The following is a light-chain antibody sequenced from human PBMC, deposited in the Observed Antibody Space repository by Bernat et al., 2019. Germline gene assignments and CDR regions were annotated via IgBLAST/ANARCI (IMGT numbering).Light chain of an antibody. CDR1: QSVSSSY. V-gene: IGKV3-20*01. J-gene: IGKJ2*01. Sequence: EIVLTQSPGTLSLSPGERATLSCRARQSVSSSYLAWYQQKPGQAPRLLIYGASSRATGIPDRFSGSGSGTDFTLTISRLEPEDFAVYYCQQYGSSRTFGQGTKLELK. CDR2: GAS. CDR3: QQYGSSRT.